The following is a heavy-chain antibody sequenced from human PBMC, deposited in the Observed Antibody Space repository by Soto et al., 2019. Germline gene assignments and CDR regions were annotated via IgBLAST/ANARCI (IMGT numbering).Heavy chain of an antibody. CDR1: GGSISSYY. J-gene: IGHJ5*02. Sequence: LSLTCTVSGGSISSYYWSWIRQPPGKGLEWIGYIYYSGSTNYNPSLKSRVTISVDTSKNQFSLKLSSVTAADTAVYYCAASSGYEGGNWFDPWGQGTLVTVSS. D-gene: IGHD6-25*01. CDR2: IYYSGST. V-gene: IGHV4-59*01. CDR3: AASSGYEGGNWFDP.